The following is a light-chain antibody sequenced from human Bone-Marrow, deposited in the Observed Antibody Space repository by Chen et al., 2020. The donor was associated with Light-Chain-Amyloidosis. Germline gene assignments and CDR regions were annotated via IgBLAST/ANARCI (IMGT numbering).Light chain of an antibody. CDR2: GNT. Sequence: QSVLTQPPSVSGAPGQKVTILCTGSSSNIGAGNDVHWYQQLPGTTPKILIYGNTNRLSGVPSRFSGSKSGTSASLVISGLQPDDEADYHCQTNANATHVFGTGTKVIVL. V-gene: IGLV1-40*01. J-gene: IGLJ1*01. CDR1: SSNIGAGND. CDR3: QTNANATHV.